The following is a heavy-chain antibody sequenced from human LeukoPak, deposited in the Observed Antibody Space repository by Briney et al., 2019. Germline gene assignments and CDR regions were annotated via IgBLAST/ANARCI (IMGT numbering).Heavy chain of an antibody. CDR2: IYHSGST. D-gene: IGHD1-26*01. CDR1: GGSISSSSYY. CDR3: ARSLSGSYYYFDY. Sequence: SETLSLTCTVSGGSISSSSYYWGWIRQPPGKGLEWIGYIYHSGSTYYNPSLKSRVTISVDRSKNQFSLKLSSVTAADTAVYYCARSLSGSYYYFDYWGQGTLVTVSS. J-gene: IGHJ4*02. V-gene: IGHV4-39*07.